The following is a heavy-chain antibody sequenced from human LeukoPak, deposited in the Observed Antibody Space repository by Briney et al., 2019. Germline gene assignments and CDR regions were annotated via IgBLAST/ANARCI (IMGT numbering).Heavy chain of an antibody. CDR1: GFTLSSYS. D-gene: IGHD5-24*01. Sequence: TGGSLRLSCAASGFTLSSYSMNWVRQAPGKGLEWVSSISSSSNYIYYADSVKGRFTISRDNAESSVYLQMDSLRAEDTAVYYCARDKRQERWPDYWGQGTLVTVSS. CDR3: ARDKRQERWPDY. CDR2: ISSSSNYI. J-gene: IGHJ4*02. V-gene: IGHV3-21*01.